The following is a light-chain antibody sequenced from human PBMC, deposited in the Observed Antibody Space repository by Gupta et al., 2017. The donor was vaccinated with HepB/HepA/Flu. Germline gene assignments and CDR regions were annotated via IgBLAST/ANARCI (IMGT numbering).Light chain of an antibody. Sequence: DIVMTQSPESLSLSLGERATISCKSNQSVFYSPTDNNHIAWFQQRPRQSAGLILYWAATRKAGVPGRCSGSGSGRNFTPTTSSRQDEDEAAYYYQQQYRLSLWTFGQGTKVEIK. CDR3: QQQYRLSLWT. J-gene: IGKJ1*01. V-gene: IGKV4-1*01. CDR1: QSVFYSPTDNNH. CDR2: WAA.